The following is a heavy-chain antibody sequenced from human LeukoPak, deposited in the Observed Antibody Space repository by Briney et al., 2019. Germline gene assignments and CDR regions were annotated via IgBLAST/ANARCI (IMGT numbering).Heavy chain of an antibody. CDR1: GLTFSSYG. J-gene: IGHJ6*02. Sequence: PGGSLRLSCAASGLTFSSYGMHWVRQAPGKGLEWVAVISYDGSNKYYADSVKGRFTISRDNSKNTLYLQMNSLRAEDTAVYYCAKDLDIVVVPAAPGDVWGQGTTVTVSS. CDR2: ISYDGSNK. D-gene: IGHD2-2*03. V-gene: IGHV3-30*18. CDR3: AKDLDIVVVPAAPGDV.